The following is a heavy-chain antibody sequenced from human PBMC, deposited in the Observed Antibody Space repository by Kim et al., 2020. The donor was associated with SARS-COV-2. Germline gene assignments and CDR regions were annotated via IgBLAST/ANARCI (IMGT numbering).Heavy chain of an antibody. CDR3: AKAACGGDCYPPGGFDY. CDR1: GFTFDDYT. V-gene: IGHV3-43*01. D-gene: IGHD2-21*02. Sequence: GGSLRLSCAASGFTFDDYTMHWVRQAPGKGLEWVSLISWDGGSTYYADSVKGRFTISRDNSKNSLYLQMNSLRTEDTALYYCAKAACGGDCYPPGGFDYWGQGTLVTVSS. CDR2: ISWDGGST. J-gene: IGHJ4*02.